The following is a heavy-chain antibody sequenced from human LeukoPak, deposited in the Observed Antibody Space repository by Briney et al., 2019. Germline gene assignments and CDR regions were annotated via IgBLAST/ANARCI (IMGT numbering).Heavy chain of an antibody. CDR1: GFTFSSYA. D-gene: IGHD3-16*02. V-gene: IGHV3-23*01. J-gene: IGHJ4*02. CDR2: ISTNGGST. CDR3: VKVRADYVWGSYRSYFDY. Sequence: PGGSLRLSCAASGFTFSSYAMSWVRQAPGEGLEWVSAISTNGGSTYFADSVKGRFTITRDNSKNTLSLEMNSLRPEDTAVYYCVKVRADYVWGSYRSYFDYWGQGTLVTVSS.